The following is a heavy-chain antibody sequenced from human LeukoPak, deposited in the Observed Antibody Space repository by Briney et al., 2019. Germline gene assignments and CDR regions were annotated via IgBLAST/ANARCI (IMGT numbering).Heavy chain of an antibody. Sequence: PSETLSLTCAVYGGSFSGYYWSWIRQPPGKGLEWIGEINNSGSTNYNPSLKSRVTISVDTSKNQFSLKLSSVTAADTAVYYCARRSRRPNWFDPWGQGTLVTVSS. V-gene: IGHV4-34*01. CDR1: GGSFSGYY. CDR3: ARRSRRPNWFDP. J-gene: IGHJ5*02. CDR2: INNSGST.